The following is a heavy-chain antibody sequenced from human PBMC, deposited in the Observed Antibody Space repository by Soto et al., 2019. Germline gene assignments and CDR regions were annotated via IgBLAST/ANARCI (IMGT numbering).Heavy chain of an antibody. CDR1: GFTFSSYS. J-gene: IGHJ4*01. CDR3: TTDSYITSIIVRFDY. D-gene: IGHD3-22*01. CDR2: ISSSSSTI. V-gene: IGHV3-48*01. Sequence: GGSLRLSCAASGFTFSSYSMNWVRQAPGKGLEWVSYISSSSSTIYYADSVKGRFAISRDDSKNVVYLEMNSLKTEDTAIYYCTTDSYITSIIVRFDYWGHGTLVTVSS.